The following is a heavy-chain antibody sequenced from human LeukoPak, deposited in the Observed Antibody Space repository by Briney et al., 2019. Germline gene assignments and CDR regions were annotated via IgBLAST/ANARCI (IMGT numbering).Heavy chain of an antibody. Sequence: GGSLRLSCAVSGLTFYTYAMSWVRQAPGKGLEWVSAISGRDGRTYYSDSVKGRFTISRDNSQNTLYLQMNTLRAEDTAVYYCSTSPSFGSSWYQFNYWGQGALVIVSS. J-gene: IGHJ4*02. D-gene: IGHD6-13*01. CDR2: ISGRDGRT. V-gene: IGHV3-23*01. CDR1: GLTFYTYA. CDR3: STSPSFGSSWYQFNY.